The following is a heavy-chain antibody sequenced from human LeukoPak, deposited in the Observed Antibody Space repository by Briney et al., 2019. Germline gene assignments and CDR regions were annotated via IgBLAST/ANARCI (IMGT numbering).Heavy chain of an antibody. J-gene: IGHJ3*02. CDR2: IDTSGSYI. CDR1: GFSFSTYS. CDR3: ARGRSITLLRGVAMSDGFDI. D-gene: IGHD3-10*01. V-gene: IGHV3-21*01. Sequence: GGSLRLSCAASGFSFSTYSMNWVRQAPGKGLEWVSFIDTSGSYIYYGDSMKGRFTISRDNAKNSLYLQMSGLRAEDTAVYYCARGRSITLLRGVAMSDGFDIWGQGAMVTVSS.